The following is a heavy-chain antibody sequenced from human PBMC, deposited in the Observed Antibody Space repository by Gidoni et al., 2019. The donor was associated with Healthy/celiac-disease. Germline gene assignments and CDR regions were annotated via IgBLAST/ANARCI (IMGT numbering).Heavy chain of an antibody. Sequence: QVQLQQWGAGLLKPSETLSLTCAVYGGSFSGYYWRWIRQPPGKGLEWIGEINHSGSTNYNPSLKSRVTISVDTSKNQFSLKLSSVTAADTAVYYRARGSYYYDSSGYYSGFPPFDYWGQGTLVTVSS. CDR3: ARGSYYYDSSGYYSGFPPFDY. CDR2: INHSGST. D-gene: IGHD3-22*01. V-gene: IGHV4-34*01. J-gene: IGHJ4*02. CDR1: GGSFSGYY.